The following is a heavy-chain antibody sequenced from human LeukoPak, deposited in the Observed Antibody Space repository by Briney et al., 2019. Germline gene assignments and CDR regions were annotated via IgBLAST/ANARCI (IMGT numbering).Heavy chain of an antibody. CDR3: ARDDTAMVTSY. V-gene: IGHV1-46*01. CDR1: GYTFTSYY. D-gene: IGHD5-18*01. CDR2: INPSGGST. J-gene: IGHJ4*02. Sequence: ASVKVSCKASGYTFTSYYMHWVRQAPGQGLEWMGIINPSGGSTSYAQKFQGRVTMTRDMSTSTVYMELSSLRSGDTAVYYCARDDTAMVTSYWGQGTLVTVSS.